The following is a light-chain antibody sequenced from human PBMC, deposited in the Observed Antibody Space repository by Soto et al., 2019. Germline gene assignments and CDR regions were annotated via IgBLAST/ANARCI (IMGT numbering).Light chain of an antibody. V-gene: IGLV2-14*03. CDR3: SSYTSSSTHV. J-gene: IGLJ1*01. CDR1: SSDVGAYTF. CDR2: DVS. Sequence: QSVLTQPASVSGSPGQSITISCTGTSSDVGAYTFVSWYQQHPDKVPKLMIFDVSRRPSGVSDRFSGSKSGNTASLTISGLQHEDEADYYCSSYTSSSTHVFGSGTKLTVL.